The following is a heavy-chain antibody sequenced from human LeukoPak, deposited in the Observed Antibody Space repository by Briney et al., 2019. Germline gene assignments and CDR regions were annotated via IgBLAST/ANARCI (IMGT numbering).Heavy chain of an antibody. CDR3: ARRGSGWYGEAFDI. D-gene: IGHD6-19*01. CDR1: AGSISTYY. CDR2: IYYTGST. Sequence: SETLSPTCTVSAGSISTYYWTWIRQPPGKGLEWIGYIYYTGSTNYNPSLKSRVTISVDTSKNQFSLRLSSVTAADTAVYYCARRGSGWYGEAFDIWGRGTMVTVSS. V-gene: IGHV4-59*01. J-gene: IGHJ3*02.